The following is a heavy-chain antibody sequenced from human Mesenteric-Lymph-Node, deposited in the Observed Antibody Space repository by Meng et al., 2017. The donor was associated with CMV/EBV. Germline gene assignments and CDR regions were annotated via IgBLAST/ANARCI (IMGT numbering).Heavy chain of an antibody. Sequence: HGHVHQWGAGLLKPSETLSVTCAVYGGSFSGYYWNWIRQSPEKGLEWIGEINHSGSTTYNPSFTSRIIISVDTSTNQISLNMSSVTAADTAVYYCARGSSYDILTGYFDYWGQGALVTVSS. J-gene: IGHJ4*02. D-gene: IGHD3-9*01. CDR3: ARGSSYDILTGYFDY. V-gene: IGHV4-34*01. CDR2: INHSGST. CDR1: GGSFSGYY.